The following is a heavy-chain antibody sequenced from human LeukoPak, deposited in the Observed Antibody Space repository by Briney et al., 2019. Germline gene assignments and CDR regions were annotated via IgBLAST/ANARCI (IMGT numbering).Heavy chain of an antibody. CDR2: IYYSGST. CDR1: GGSISSYY. J-gene: IGHJ4*02. CDR3: GRLDDYDYSAW. V-gene: IGHV4-59*08. D-gene: IGHD3-22*01. Sequence: PSETLSLTCTVSGGSISSYYWSWIRQPPGKGLEWIGYIYYSGSTNYNPSLKSRVTISVDTSKNQFSLKLNSVTAADTAVYFCGRLDDYDYSAWWGQGILVTVSS.